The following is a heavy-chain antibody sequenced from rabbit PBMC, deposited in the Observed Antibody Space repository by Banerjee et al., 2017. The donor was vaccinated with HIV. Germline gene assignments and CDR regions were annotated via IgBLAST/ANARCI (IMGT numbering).Heavy chain of an antibody. V-gene: IGHV1S45*01. J-gene: IGHJ4*01. CDR1: GIDFSRHG. D-gene: IGHD1-1*01. Sequence: QEQLVESGGGLVTLGGSLKLSCKASGIDFSRHGIAWVRQAPGKGLEWIACIYTGSGYTYYASWAKGRFTISKTSSTTVTLQMTSLTAADTATYFCAREYASSSGYYLWGQGTLVTVS. CDR2: IYTGSGYT. CDR3: AREYASSSGYYL.